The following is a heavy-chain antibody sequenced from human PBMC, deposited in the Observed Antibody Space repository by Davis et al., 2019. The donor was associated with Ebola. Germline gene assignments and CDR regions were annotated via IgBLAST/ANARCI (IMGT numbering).Heavy chain of an antibody. CDR2: IYHSGST. CDR1: GGSFSDYY. D-gene: IGHD6-19*01. CDR3: AREGQSNRAVAVY. Sequence: MPSETLSLTCAVYGGSFSDYYYNWIRQSPGKGLEWIGSIYHSGSTYYNVSLKSRVTISVDTSKNQFSLRLSSVTAADTAVYYCAREGQSNRAVAVYWGQGTLVTVSS. J-gene: IGHJ4*02. V-gene: IGHV4-34*01.